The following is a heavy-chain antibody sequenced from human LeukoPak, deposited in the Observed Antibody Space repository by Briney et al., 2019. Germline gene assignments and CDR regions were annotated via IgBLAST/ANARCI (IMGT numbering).Heavy chain of an antibody. CDR1: GFTFNDHY. CDR3: ARVKDYFDSSDFYQTPNWFDP. J-gene: IGHJ5*02. V-gene: IGHV3-11*05. Sequence: KPGGSLRLSCVASGFTFNDHYMSWIRQAPGKGLEWVSYISSSRSYTNYADSVKGRFTISRDNAKNSLYLQMNSLRAEDTAVYYCARVKDYFDSSDFYQTPNWFDPWGQGTLVTVSS. D-gene: IGHD3-22*01. CDR2: ISSSRSYT.